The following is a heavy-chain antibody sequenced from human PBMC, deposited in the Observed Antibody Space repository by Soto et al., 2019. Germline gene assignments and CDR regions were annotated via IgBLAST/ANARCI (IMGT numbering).Heavy chain of an antibody. V-gene: IGHV3-23*01. J-gene: IGHJ4*02. CDR1: GFTFSDHG. CDR3: AKDRTIASRNFDS. D-gene: IGHD6-6*01. CDR2: ISGSVGST. Sequence: GGSLRLSCTASGFTFSDHGMHWFRQAPGNGLEWVSSISGSVGSTFYADSVKGRFTISRDNSMNTLYLQMNSLRAEDTAVYYCAKDRTIASRNFDSWGQGALVTVSS.